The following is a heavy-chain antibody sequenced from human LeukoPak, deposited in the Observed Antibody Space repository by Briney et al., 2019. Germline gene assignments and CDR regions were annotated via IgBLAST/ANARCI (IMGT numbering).Heavy chain of an antibody. D-gene: IGHD3-9*01. CDR1: GFTFSSYS. V-gene: IGHV3-21*04. Sequence: GGSLRLSCAASGFTFSSYSMNWVRQAPGKGLEWVSSISSSSSYIYYADSVKGRFTISRDNAKNSLYLQMNSLRAEDTAVYYCARGLTGYDILTGSLRYYYYYYMDVWGKGTTVTISS. CDR3: ARGLTGYDILTGSLRYYYYYYMDV. CDR2: ISSSSSYI. J-gene: IGHJ6*03.